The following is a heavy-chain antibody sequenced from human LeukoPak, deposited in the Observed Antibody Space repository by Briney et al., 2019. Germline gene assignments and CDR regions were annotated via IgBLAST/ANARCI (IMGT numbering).Heavy chain of an antibody. J-gene: IGHJ4*02. V-gene: IGHV6-1*01. CDR1: GDSVCSKNGA. CDR3: ARDFGTTGWHTFDY. D-gene: IGHD6-19*01. Sequence: TSQTLSLTCVVSGDSVCSKNGAWNWIRQSPSRGLEWLGRTYYRSKWYNDYAESMEGRMTISQDTSKNQYSLHLNSVTPDGTAVYYCARDFGTTGWHTFDYWGQGTLVTVSS. CDR2: TYYRSKWYN.